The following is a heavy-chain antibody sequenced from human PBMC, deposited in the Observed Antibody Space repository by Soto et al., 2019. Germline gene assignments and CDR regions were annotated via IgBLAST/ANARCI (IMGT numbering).Heavy chain of an antibody. CDR1: GYTFTGYY. J-gene: IGHJ4*02. CDR2: INPNSGGT. V-gene: IGHV1-2*04. D-gene: IGHD6-19*01. CDR3: ARDPYAYSSGWYSFDY. Sequence: ASVKVSCKASGYTFTGYYMHWVRQAPGQGLEWMGWINPNSGGTNYAQKFQGWVTMTRDTSISTAYMELSRLRSDDTAVYSCARDPYAYSSGWYSFDYWGQGTLVTVSS.